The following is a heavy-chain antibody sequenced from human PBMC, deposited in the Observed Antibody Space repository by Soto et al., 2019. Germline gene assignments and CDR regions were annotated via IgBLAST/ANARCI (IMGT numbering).Heavy chain of an antibody. V-gene: IGHV6-1*01. Sequence: PSQTLSLTCAISGDSVSSNSVAWSWIRQSPSRGLEWLGRTFYRSKWHYNYAESVKSRITINPDTSKNQFSLQLNSVTPEDTAVYYCASDRHEYAFGLGVCGPGYTVTVS. CDR1: GDSVSSNSVA. CDR3: ASDRHEYAFGLGV. J-gene: IGHJ6*02. D-gene: IGHD2-2*01. CDR2: TFYRSKWHY.